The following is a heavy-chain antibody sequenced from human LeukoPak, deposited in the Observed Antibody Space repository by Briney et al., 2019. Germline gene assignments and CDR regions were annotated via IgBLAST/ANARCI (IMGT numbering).Heavy chain of an antibody. Sequence: GGSLRLSCAASGFTFSNAWMSWVRQAPGKGLEWVGRIKTKTDGGTTDYAAPVKGRFTISRGDSKNTLYLQMNSLKTEDTAVYYCTTDPDCSGGTCYGHYYYIDVWGKGTTVTVSS. CDR1: GFTFSNAW. D-gene: IGHD2-15*01. CDR3: TTDPDCSGGTCYGHYYYIDV. V-gene: IGHV3-15*01. J-gene: IGHJ6*03. CDR2: IKTKTDGGTT.